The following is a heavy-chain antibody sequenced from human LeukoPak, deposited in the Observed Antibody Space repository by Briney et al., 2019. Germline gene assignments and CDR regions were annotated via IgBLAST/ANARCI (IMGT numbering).Heavy chain of an antibody. J-gene: IGHJ4*02. CDR3: ARQPGQAYYDFWSGYPSYFDY. Sequence: SSETLSLTCAVYGGSFSGYYWSWIRQPPVKGLEWIGEINHSGSTNYNPSLKSRVTISVDTSKNQFSLKLSSVTAADTAVHYCARQPGQAYYDFWSGYPSYFDYWGQGTLVTVSS. CDR1: GGSFSGYY. V-gene: IGHV4-34*01. D-gene: IGHD3-3*01. CDR2: INHSGST.